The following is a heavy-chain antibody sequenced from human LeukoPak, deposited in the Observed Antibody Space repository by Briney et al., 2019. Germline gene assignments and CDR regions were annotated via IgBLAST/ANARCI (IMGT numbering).Heavy chain of an antibody. J-gene: IGHJ4*02. Sequence: GGSPPLSCAASGFTHGSSCMHWVRQPPAKGPQWVAVILYYGSNKHYAHSLKVLLTISRDNSKSTLYLQMNTLRADDTAFYYCARDPSAGGGNFLENWGQGSLVTVSS. D-gene: IGHD4-23*01. CDR2: ILYYGSNK. CDR1: GFTHGSSC. V-gene: IGHV3-33*08. CDR3: ARDPSAGGGNFLEN.